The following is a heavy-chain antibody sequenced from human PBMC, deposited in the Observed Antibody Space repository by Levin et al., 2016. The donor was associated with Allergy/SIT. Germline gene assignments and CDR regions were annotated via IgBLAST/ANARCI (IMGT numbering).Heavy chain of an antibody. CDR1: GYTFSTYW. D-gene: IGHD5-18*01. J-gene: IGHJ6*04. Sequence: KVSCKAYGYTFSTYWIAWVRQMPGKGLEWMGIIYPGDSDTRYSPSFQGQVTISADKSISTAYLQWSSLKASDTAMYYCARHFLDTAQMDVWGKGTTVTVSS. CDR2: IYPGDSDT. V-gene: IGHV5-51*01. CDR3: ARHFLDTAQMDV.